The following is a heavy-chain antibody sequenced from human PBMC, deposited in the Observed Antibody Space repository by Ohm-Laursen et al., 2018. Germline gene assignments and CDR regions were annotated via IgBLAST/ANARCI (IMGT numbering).Heavy chain of an antibody. Sequence: VTLSLTCTVYGGSFCGYYWSWIRQPPGKGLEWIGEINHSGSTNYNPSLKSRVTISVDTSKNQFSLKLSSVTAADTAVYYCARGRRYYDFWRGMDVWGQGTTVTVSS. CDR3: ARGRRYYDFWRGMDV. D-gene: IGHD3-3*01. V-gene: IGHV4-34*01. J-gene: IGHJ6*02. CDR1: GGSFCGYY. CDR2: INHSGST.